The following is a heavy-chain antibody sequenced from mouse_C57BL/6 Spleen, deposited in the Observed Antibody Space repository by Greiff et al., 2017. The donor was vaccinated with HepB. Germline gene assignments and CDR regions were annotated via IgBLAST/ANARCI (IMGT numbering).Heavy chain of an antibody. CDR1: GYTFTSYW. Sequence: QVQLQQPGAELVKPGASVKLSCKASGYTFTSYWMQWVKQRPGQGLEWIGEIDPSDSYTNYNQKFKGKATLTVDTSSSTAYMQLSSLTSEDSAVYYCARYYYDSSNYAMDYWGQGTSVTVSS. V-gene: IGHV1-50*01. D-gene: IGHD1-1*01. CDR3: ARYYYDSSNYAMDY. CDR2: IDPSDSYT. J-gene: IGHJ4*01.